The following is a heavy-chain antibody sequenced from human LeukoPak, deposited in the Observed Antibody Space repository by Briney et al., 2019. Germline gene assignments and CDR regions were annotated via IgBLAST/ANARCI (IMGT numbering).Heavy chain of an antibody. V-gene: IGHV3-66*01. Sequence: GGSLRLSCAASGFTVSSNYMSWVRQAPGKGQEWVSVIYSGGSTYYADSVKGRFPISRDNSKHTLYLQMNSLRAEDTAVYYCAREYQRWLQYWGQGTLVTVSS. CDR3: AREYQRWLQY. D-gene: IGHD5-24*01. CDR2: IYSGGST. CDR1: GFTVSSNY. J-gene: IGHJ4*02.